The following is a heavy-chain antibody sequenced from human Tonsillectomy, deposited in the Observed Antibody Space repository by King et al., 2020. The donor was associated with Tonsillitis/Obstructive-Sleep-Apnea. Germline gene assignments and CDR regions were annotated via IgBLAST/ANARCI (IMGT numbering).Heavy chain of an antibody. CDR3: ARDTIYDY. CDR1: GFTFSSYS. D-gene: IGHD5-24*01. Sequence: VQLVESGGGLVKPGGSLRLSCAASGFTFSSYSMNWVRQAPGKGLEWFSSISSSSSYSYCADSVKGRFTISRDNAKNSLYLQMNSLRAEDTAVYYCARDTIYDYWGQGTLVTVSS. J-gene: IGHJ4*02. CDR2: ISSSSSYS. V-gene: IGHV3-21*01.